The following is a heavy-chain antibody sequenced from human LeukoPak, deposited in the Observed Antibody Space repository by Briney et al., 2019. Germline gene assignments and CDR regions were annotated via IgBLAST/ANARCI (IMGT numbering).Heavy chain of an antibody. CDR1: GFTFDDYA. D-gene: IGHD3-22*01. CDR2: ISWNSGSI. J-gene: IGHJ4*02. Sequence: GRSMRLSCAASGFTFDDYAMHWVRQVPEKGLEWVSGISWNSGSIGYADSVKGRFTISRDNAKNSLYLQMNSLRAEDTALYYCAKDSAYYYDSSGYSDYWGQGTLVTVSS. CDR3: AKDSAYYYDSSGYSDY. V-gene: IGHV3-9*01.